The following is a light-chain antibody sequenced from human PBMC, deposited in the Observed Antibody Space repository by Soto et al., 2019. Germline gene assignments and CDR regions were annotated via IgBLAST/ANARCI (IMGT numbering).Light chain of an antibody. J-gene: IGKJ5*01. CDR1: QSVSSNY. CDR3: HQRSNWLDT. Sequence: IVLTQSPGTLSLSPWERATLSCRASQSVSSNYLAWYQQKPGQAPRLLIYGASNRATGIPDRFSGSGSGTDFTLTISSLEAEDFAVYYCHQRSNWLDTFGQGTRLEIK. CDR2: GAS. V-gene: IGKV3D-20*02.